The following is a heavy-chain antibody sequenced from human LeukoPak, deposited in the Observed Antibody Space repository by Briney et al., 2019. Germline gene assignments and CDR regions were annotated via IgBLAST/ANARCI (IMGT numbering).Heavy chain of an antibody. J-gene: IGHJ4*02. CDR2: VSTYNGDT. D-gene: IGHD3-10*01. CDR3: ARDWHGSRPGPLFDY. Sequence: ASVKVSCKTSGYTFTTYGVSWVRQAPGQGLEWMGWVSTYNGDTNYAQKVQGRVTMTTDTSTGTAYMELRSLRSDDTAVYYCARDWHGSRPGPLFDYWGQGTLVTVSS. CDR1: GYTFTTYG. V-gene: IGHV1-18*01.